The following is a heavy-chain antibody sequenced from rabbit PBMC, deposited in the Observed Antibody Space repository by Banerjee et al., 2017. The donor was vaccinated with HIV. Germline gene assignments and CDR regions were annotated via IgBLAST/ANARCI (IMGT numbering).Heavy chain of an antibody. D-gene: IGHD6-1*01. CDR3: ARSDSSYGYAFNL. Sequence: QEQLVESGGGLVQPGGSLTLTCTASGFSFSSSYWMCWVRQAPGKGLEWIGCIGAGTGTTYYASWVNGRFSISKTSSTTVTLQMTSLTAADTATYFCARSDSSYGYAFNLWGPGTLVTVS. CDR1: GFSFSSSYW. CDR2: IGAGTGTT. V-gene: IGHV1S45*01. J-gene: IGHJ4*01.